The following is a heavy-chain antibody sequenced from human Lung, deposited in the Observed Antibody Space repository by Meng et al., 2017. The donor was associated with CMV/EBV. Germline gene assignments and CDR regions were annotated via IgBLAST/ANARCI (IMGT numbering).Heavy chain of an antibody. CDR1: GGTFSSYA. D-gene: IGHD2-2*02. Sequence: SXXVSXKASGGTFSSYAISWGRQAPGQGLEWMGGIIPIFGTANYAQKFQGRVTITTDESTSTAYMELSSLRSEDTAVYYCASTTPYCSSTSCYTYFDYWXQGNXVTVSS. J-gene: IGHJ4*02. CDR3: ASTTPYCSSTSCYTYFDY. V-gene: IGHV1-69*05. CDR2: IIPIFGTA.